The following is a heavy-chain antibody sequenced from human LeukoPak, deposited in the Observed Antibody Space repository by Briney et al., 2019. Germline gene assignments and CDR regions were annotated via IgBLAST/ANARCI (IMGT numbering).Heavy chain of an antibody. CDR1: GGSISSYY. CDR2: IYYSGST. CDR3: ARFVASSSSSHYYYYYYMDV. J-gene: IGHJ6*03. Sequence: SETLSLTCTVSGGSISSYYWSWIRQPPGKGLEWIGYIYYSGSTNYNPSLKSRVTISVDTSKNQFSLKLSSVTAADTAVYYCARFVASSSSSHYYYYYYMDVWGKGTTVTVSS. D-gene: IGHD6-13*01. V-gene: IGHV4-59*01.